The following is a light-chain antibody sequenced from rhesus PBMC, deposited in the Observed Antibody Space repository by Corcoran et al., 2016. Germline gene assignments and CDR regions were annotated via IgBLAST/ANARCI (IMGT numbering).Light chain of an antibody. V-gene: IGKV3S11*01. CDR1: QSVSRY. CDR3: LQCSNWPLT. CDR2: GAS. Sequence: IIMTQSPATLALSPGERATLSCRASQSVSRYLAWYQQKPWQAPGLLIYGASSRANGIPDRFSGSGSGTEFTLTISSLEPEDVGVYVCLQCSNWPLTFGGGTKVELK. J-gene: IGKJ4*01.